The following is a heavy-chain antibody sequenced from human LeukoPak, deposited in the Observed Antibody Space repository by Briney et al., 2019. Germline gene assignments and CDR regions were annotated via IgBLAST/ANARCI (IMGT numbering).Heavy chain of an antibody. D-gene: IGHD3-16*01. Sequence: SETLSLTCTVSGYSISSGYYWGWIRQPPGKGLEWIGSIYRSGSTYYNPSLKSRVTISVDTSKNQFSLKLSSVTAADTAVYYCARSMNGGYHAFDIWGQGTMVTVSS. J-gene: IGHJ3*02. V-gene: IGHV4-38-2*02. CDR2: IYRSGST. CDR3: ARSMNGGYHAFDI. CDR1: GYSISSGYY.